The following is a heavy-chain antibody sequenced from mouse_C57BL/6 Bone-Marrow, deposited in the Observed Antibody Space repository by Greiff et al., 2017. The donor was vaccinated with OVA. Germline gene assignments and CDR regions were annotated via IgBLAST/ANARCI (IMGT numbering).Heavy chain of an antibody. CDR2: INPNNGGT. J-gene: IGHJ2*01. Sequence: EVQLQQSGPELVKPGASVKISCKASGYTFTDYYMNWVKQSHGKSLEWIGDINPNNGGTSYNQKFKGKATLTVDKSSSTAYMELRSLTSEDSAVYYCARYAGEYYFDYWGQGTTLTVSS. CDR3: ARYAGEYYFDY. V-gene: IGHV1-26*01. D-gene: IGHD6-5*01. CDR1: GYTFTDYY.